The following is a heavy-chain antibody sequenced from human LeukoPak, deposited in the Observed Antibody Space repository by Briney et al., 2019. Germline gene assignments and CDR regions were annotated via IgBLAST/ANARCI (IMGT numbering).Heavy chain of an antibody. CDR3: GIFPVGIAAAGTLY. Sequence: PETLSLTCAVYGGSFSGYYWSWVRQPPGKGLEWMGEINHSGSTNYNPSLTSRVTISVHTSQNQFSLKLSSVNAAGPGVDYCGIFPVGIAAAGTLYRGQGAPVTVS. CDR1: GGSFSGYY. J-gene: IGHJ4*02. V-gene: IGHV4-34*01. CDR2: INHSGST. D-gene: IGHD6-13*01.